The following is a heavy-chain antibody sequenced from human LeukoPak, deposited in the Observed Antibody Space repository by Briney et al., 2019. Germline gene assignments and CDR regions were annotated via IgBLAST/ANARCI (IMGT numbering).Heavy chain of an antibody. V-gene: IGHV3-23*01. D-gene: IGHD2-2*02. CDR3: ARALGSTSCYSD. CDR2: ISGSVGNT. J-gene: IGHJ4*02. Sequence: PGGSLRLSCAASGFTFSNYAMSWVRQAPGKGLEWVSGISGSVGNTYYADSVKGRFTISRDNAKNSLYLQMNSLRAEDTAVYYCARALGSTSCYSDWGQGTLVTVSS. CDR1: GFTFSNYA.